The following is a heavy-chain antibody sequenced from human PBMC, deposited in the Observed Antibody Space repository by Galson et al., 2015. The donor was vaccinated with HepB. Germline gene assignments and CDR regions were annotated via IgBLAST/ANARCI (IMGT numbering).Heavy chain of an antibody. D-gene: IGHD6-19*01. J-gene: IGHJ3*02. Sequence: CAISGDSVSSNTAAWNWIRQSSSRGLEWLGRTYYRSKWSNDYAISVRSRMIISSDTSKNQFSLQLNSVTPEDTAVYYCARGAVYDFDTWGQGTMVTVSS. V-gene: IGHV6-1*01. CDR1: GDSVSSNTAA. CDR3: ARGAVYDFDT. CDR2: TYYRSKWSN.